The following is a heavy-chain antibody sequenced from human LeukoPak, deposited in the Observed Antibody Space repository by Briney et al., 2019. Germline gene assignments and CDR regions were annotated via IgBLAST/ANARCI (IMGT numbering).Heavy chain of an antibody. CDR2: ISSSSSYI. D-gene: IGHD7-27*01. V-gene: IGHV3-21*01. Sequence: KPGGSLRLSCAASGFTFSSYSMNWVRQAPGKGLERVSSISSSSSYIYYADSVKGRFSVSRDNAKNSLYLQMNSLRAEDTAVYYCARSRENWGNGDYWGQGTLVTVSS. CDR1: GFTFSSYS. CDR3: ARSRENWGNGDY. J-gene: IGHJ4*02.